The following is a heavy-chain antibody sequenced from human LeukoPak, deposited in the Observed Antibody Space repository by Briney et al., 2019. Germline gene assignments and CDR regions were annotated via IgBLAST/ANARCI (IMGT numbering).Heavy chain of an antibody. Sequence: GGSLRLSCAASGFTFSNYGMHWVRQAPGKGLEWVAFVRYDETTKFYADSVKGRFTISRDNSKTTLYLQMNSLRAEDTAVYYCANDVPTAYSDYWGQGTLVTVSS. D-gene: IGHD2-2*01. V-gene: IGHV3-30*02. J-gene: IGHJ4*02. CDR3: ANDVPTAYSDY. CDR1: GFTFSNYG. CDR2: VRYDETTK.